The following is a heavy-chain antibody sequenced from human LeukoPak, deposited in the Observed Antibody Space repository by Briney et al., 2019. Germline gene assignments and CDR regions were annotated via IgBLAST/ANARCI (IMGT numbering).Heavy chain of an antibody. CDR1: GYTLTGYY. CDR2: INPNSGDT. D-gene: IGHD1-1*01. Sequence: GASVKVSCKASGYTLTGYYIHWVRQAPGQGLEWMGWINPNSGDTNYAQKFQGRVTMTRDTSINTAFMELSRMRPDGTAVYYCARDRHWNQGNFDYWGQGTLVTVSS. V-gene: IGHV1-2*02. CDR3: ARDRHWNQGNFDY. J-gene: IGHJ4*02.